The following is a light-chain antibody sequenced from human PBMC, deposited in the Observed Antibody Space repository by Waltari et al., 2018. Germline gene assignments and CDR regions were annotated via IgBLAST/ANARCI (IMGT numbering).Light chain of an antibody. Sequence: EIVLTPSPGTLSLAPGERATLACRASQSVSRTLAWYQQKPGQAPSLLIYAASTRATGIPDRFSGSGSGTDFSLTISRLEPEDFAVYYCQHYVRLPATFGQGTKVEIK. CDR1: QSVSRT. CDR3: QHYVRLPAT. CDR2: AAS. V-gene: IGKV3-20*01. J-gene: IGKJ1*01.